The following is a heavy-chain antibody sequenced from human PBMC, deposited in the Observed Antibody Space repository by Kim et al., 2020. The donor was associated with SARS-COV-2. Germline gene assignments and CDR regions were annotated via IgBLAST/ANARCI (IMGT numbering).Heavy chain of an antibody. CDR1: GFTFSSYA. CDR2: ISGSGGST. D-gene: IGHD3-22*01. CDR3: AKSGDKEGYYYDSSGYYDY. J-gene: IGHJ4*02. Sequence: GGSLRLSCAASGFTFSSYAMSWVRQAPEKGLEWVSAISGSGGSTYYADSVKGRFTISRDNSKNTLYLQMNSLRAEDTAVYYCAKSGDKEGYYYDSSGYYDYWGQGTLVTVSS. V-gene: IGHV3-23*01.